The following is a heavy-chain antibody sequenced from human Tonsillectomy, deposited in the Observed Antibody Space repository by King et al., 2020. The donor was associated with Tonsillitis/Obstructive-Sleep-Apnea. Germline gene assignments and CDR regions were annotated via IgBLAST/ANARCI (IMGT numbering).Heavy chain of an antibody. J-gene: IGHJ4*02. Sequence: VQLVESGGGVVQPGRSLRLTCTASGFTFSTYGMHWVRQAPGKGLEWVAVIWYDGSNKYYADSVKGRFTISRDNSKNTLYLQMKSLRAEETAVYYCARGPFYDILTGGVNYWGQGALVTVSS. CDR3: ARGPFYDILTGGVNY. CDR1: GFTFSTYG. CDR2: IWYDGSNK. V-gene: IGHV3-33*01. D-gene: IGHD3-9*01.